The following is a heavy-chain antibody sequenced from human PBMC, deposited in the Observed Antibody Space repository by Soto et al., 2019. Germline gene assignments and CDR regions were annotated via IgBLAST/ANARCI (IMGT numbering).Heavy chain of an antibody. D-gene: IGHD1-1*01. J-gene: IGHJ6*03. V-gene: IGHV3-11*01. CDR3: ARDNVHVSGKTVNYYYYMDV. Sequence: GGSLRLSCAASGFTFSDYYMSWIRQAPGKGLEWVSYISSSGSTIYYADSVKGRFTISRDNAKNSLYLQMNSLRAEDTAVYYCARDNVHVSGKTVNYYYYMDVWGKGTTVTVSS. CDR1: GFTFSDYY. CDR2: ISSSGSTI.